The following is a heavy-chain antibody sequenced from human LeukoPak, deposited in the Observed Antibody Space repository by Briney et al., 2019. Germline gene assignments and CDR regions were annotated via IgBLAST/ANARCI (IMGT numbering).Heavy chain of an antibody. CDR1: GGSISNYY. CDR3: GRDLSGWYGPDY. CDR2: INWNGGNT. V-gene: IGHV3-20*04. Sequence: ETLSLTCTVSGGSISNYYWSWIRQPLGQGLEWVAGINWNGGNTGYSDSVKGRFTISRDNAKNSLYLQMDSLRAEDTALYYCGRDLSGWYGPDYWGQGTLVTVSS. J-gene: IGHJ4*02. D-gene: IGHD6-19*01.